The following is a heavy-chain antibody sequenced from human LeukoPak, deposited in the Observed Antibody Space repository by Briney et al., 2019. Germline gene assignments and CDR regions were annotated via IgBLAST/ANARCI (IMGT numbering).Heavy chain of an antibody. CDR1: GFTVSSND. CDR3: ARDRGQWLPLGGMDV. V-gene: IGHV3-53*01. Sequence: PGGSLRLSCAASGFTVSSNDMSWVRQAPGKGLEWVSVIYSGGSTYYADSVEGRFTISRDNSKNTLYLQMNSLRAEDTAVYYCARDRGQWLPLGGMDVWGQGTTVTVSS. CDR2: IYSGGST. J-gene: IGHJ6*02. D-gene: IGHD6-19*01.